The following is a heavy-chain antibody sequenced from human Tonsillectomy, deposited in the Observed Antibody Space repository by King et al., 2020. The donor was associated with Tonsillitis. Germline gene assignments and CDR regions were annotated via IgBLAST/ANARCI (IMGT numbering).Heavy chain of an antibody. CDR2: ISAYNGNT. Sequence: QLVQSGAEVKKPGASVKVSCKASGYTFTSYGISWVRQAPGQGLEWMGWISAYNGNTNYAQKLQGRVTMTTDTSTSTAYMELRSLRSDDTAVYYCARPLAAAGTWDYYYGMDVWGQGTTVTVSS. J-gene: IGHJ6*02. CDR1: GYTFTSYG. D-gene: IGHD6-13*01. V-gene: IGHV1-18*01. CDR3: ARPLAAAGTWDYYYGMDV.